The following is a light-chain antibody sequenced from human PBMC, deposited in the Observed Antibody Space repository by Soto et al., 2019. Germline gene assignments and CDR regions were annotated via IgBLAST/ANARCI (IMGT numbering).Light chain of an antibody. CDR3: SSYAGSNNV. CDR1: SSDVGGYHY. J-gene: IGLJ1*01. CDR2: EVS. Sequence: QSALTQPPSASGSPGQSVTISCTGTSSDVGGYHYVSWYQQHPGKAPKLMIYEVSKRPSGVPDRFSGSKSGNTASLTVSGLQAEDEADYYCSSYAGSNNVFGTGTKVTVL. V-gene: IGLV2-8*01.